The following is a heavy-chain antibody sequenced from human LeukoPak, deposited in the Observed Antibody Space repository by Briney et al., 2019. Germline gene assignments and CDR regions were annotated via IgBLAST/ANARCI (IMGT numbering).Heavy chain of an antibody. CDR3: AKVLTTTSLFSMDY. CDR2: INSSGDGT. CDR1: GFKFSNYV. J-gene: IGHJ4*02. Sequence: GGSLRLSCAASGFKFSNYVMSWVRQAPGKGLEWVSSINSSGDGTYYTDSVKGRLTISRDNSKNTLFLQMNSLRAEDTAMYYCAKVLTTTSLFSMDYWGQGALVTVSS. V-gene: IGHV3-23*05. D-gene: IGHD3-9*01.